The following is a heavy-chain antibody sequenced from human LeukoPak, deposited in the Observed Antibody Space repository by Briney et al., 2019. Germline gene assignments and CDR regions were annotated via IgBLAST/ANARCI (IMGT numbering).Heavy chain of an antibody. CDR3: TSEAYYFDY. J-gene: IGHJ4*02. CDR1: GGSISSSSYY. CDR2: IYYSGST. Sequence: PSETLSLTCTDSGGSISSSSYYWGWIRQPPGKGLEWIGSIYYSGSTYYNPSLKSQVTISVDTSKNQFSLKLSSVTAADTAVYYCTSEAYYFDYWGQGTLVTVSS. V-gene: IGHV4-39*01.